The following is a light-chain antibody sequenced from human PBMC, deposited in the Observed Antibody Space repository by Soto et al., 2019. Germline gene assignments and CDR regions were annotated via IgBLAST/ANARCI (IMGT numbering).Light chain of an antibody. CDR3: SSYAGSNNVV. Sequence: QSALTQPPSASGSPGQSVTISCTGTSSDVGGYNYVSWYQQHPGKAPKLILYEVSKRPSGVPDRFSGSKSGNTASLTVSGLQAEDEAEYYCSSYAGSNNVVFGGGTKLTVL. V-gene: IGLV2-8*01. CDR2: EVS. J-gene: IGLJ2*01. CDR1: SSDVGGYNY.